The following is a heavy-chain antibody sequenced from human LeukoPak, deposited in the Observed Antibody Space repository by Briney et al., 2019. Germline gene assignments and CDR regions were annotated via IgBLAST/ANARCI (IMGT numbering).Heavy chain of an antibody. Sequence: SETLSLTCTVSGGSISSSNYYWVWIRQPPGKGLEWIGEIYHSGSTNYNPSLKSRVTISIDKSKNHFSLILSSVTAADTAVYYCARVRDGYNREYYFDYWGQGTLVTVSS. V-gene: IGHV4-39*07. CDR1: GGSISSSNYY. J-gene: IGHJ4*02. D-gene: IGHD5-24*01. CDR3: ARVRDGYNREYYFDY. CDR2: IYHSGST.